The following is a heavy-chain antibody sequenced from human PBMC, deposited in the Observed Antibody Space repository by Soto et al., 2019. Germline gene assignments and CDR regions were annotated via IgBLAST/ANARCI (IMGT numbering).Heavy chain of an antibody. CDR2: YSGFT. J-gene: IGHJ4*02. Sequence: TLSLTCTVSGGSITTYQWSWIRQPPGKGLEWIGGYSGFTDYNPSLESRATISVDHSTNQFSLTLRSVTASDSAVYYCARDYGDYSFFFDYWGQGALVTVSS. CDR3: ARDYGDYSFFFDY. V-gene: IGHV4-59*01. D-gene: IGHD4-17*01. CDR1: GGSITTYQ.